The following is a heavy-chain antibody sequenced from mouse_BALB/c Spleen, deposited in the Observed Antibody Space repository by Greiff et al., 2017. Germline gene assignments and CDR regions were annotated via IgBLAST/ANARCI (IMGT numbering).Heavy chain of an antibody. D-gene: IGHD1-1*01. Sequence: EVKLVESGPELVKPGASVKISCKASGYTFTDYNMHWVKQSHGKSLEWIGYIYPYNGGTGYNQKFKSKATLTVDNSSSTAYMELRSLTSEDSAVYYCARGVDYGYAMDYWGQGTSVTVSA. V-gene: IGHV1S29*02. J-gene: IGHJ4*01. CDR1: GYTFTDYN. CDR2: IYPYNGGT. CDR3: ARGVDYGYAMDY.